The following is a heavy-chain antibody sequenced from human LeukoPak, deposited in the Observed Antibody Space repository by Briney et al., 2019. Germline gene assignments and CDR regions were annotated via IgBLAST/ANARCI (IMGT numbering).Heavy chain of an antibody. CDR3: ARGNYLNGDYWFDY. V-gene: IGHV1-8*02. CDR1: GYTFTGYY. D-gene: IGHD4-17*01. J-gene: IGHJ4*02. Sequence: SVKVSCKASGYTFTGYYMHWVRQATGQGLEWMGWMNPNSGNTGYAQKFQGRVTMTRNTSISTAYMELSSLRSEDTAVYYCARGNYLNGDYWFDYWGQGTLVTVSS. CDR2: MNPNSGNT.